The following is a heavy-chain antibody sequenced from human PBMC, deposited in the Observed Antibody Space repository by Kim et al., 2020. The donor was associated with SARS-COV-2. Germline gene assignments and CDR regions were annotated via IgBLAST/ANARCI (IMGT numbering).Heavy chain of an antibody. CDR2: ITCNGSNI. D-gene: IGHD3-9*01. J-gene: IGHJ6*01. CDR3: ARAVYYYILRGYCHYYY. CDR1: GFTFSNYY. Sequence: GGSLRLSCAASGFTFSNYYMNWVRQAPGKGLEWVSFITCNGSNIYYADSVKGRFTISRDNSKNSLYLQMNSLRAEDTAVYYCARAVYYYILRGYCHYYY. V-gene: IGHV3-11*01.